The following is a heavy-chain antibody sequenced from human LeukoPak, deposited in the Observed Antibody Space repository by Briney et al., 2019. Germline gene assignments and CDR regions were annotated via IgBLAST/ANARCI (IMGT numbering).Heavy chain of an antibody. V-gene: IGHV3-23*01. CDR1: GFTFGSYA. Sequence: WGSLRLSCEASGFTFGSYAMYWVRQAPGKGLEWVAGIFGSGGSAHYADSAKGRFTISRDNSKNTVYLQINSLRAEDTAVYYCGKTTTGYSSGQKPAWPVDYWGQGTLVTVSS. D-gene: IGHD6-19*01. J-gene: IGHJ4*02. CDR2: IFGSGGSA. CDR3: GKTTTGYSSGQKPAWPVDY.